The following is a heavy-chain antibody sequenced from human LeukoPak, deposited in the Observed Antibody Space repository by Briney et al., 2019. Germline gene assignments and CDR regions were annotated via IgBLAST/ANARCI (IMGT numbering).Heavy chain of an antibody. CDR2: IDWDDDK. J-gene: IGHJ4*02. Sequence: SGPTLVNPTQTLTLTCTFSGFSLSTSGMCVSWIRQPPGKALEWLARIDWDDDKYYSTSLKTRLTNSEDTSKNQVVLTMTNMDPVDTATYYCARISYYDSSGYSFDYWGQGTLVTVSS. V-gene: IGHV2-70*11. CDR3: ARISYYDSSGYSFDY. D-gene: IGHD3-22*01. CDR1: GFSLSTSGMC.